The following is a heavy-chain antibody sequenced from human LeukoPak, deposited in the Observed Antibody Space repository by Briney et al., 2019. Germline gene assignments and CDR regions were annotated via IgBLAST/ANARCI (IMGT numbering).Heavy chain of an antibody. D-gene: IGHD3-10*01. V-gene: IGHV3-30-3*01. CDR3: ARSPPYYGSGRYPCADY. J-gene: IGHJ4*02. CDR2: ISYDGSNK. Sequence: GGSLRLSCAASGFTFSSYAMSWVRQAPGKELEWVAVISYDGSNKYYADSVKGRFTISRDNSKNTLYLQMNSLRAEDTAVYYCARSPPYYGSGRYPCADYWGQGTLVTVSS. CDR1: GFTFSSYA.